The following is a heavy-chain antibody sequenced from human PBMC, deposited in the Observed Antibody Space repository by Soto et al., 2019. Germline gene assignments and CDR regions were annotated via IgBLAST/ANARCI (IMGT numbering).Heavy chain of an antibody. J-gene: IGHJ1*01. D-gene: IGHD3-22*01. CDR1: GYSFTSYW. V-gene: IGHV5-51*01. CDR2: IYPGDSDT. CDR3: ARHAGPDDYYDSSGYYYSYFQH. Sequence: GESLKISCKGSGYSFTSYWIGWVRQMPGKGLEWMGIIYPGDSDTRYSPSFQGQVTISADKSISTAYLQWSSLKASDTAMYYCARHAGPDDYYDSSGYYYSYFQHWGQGTLVTVSS.